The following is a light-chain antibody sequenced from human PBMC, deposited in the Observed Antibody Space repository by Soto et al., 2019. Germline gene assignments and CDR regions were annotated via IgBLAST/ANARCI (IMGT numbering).Light chain of an antibody. Sequence: EMVMTQSPATLSVSPGERATLSCRASQSVSSNLAWYQQKPGQAPRLLIYGASTRATGIPARFSGSGSGTEFTLTISSLQSEDFAVYYCQQYNNWPERTFGQGTKLEIK. J-gene: IGKJ2*02. V-gene: IGKV3-15*01. CDR1: QSVSSN. CDR3: QQYNNWPERT. CDR2: GAS.